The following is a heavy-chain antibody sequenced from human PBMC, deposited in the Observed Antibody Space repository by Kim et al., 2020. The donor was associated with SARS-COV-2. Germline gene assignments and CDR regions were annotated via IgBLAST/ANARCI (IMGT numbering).Heavy chain of an antibody. D-gene: IGHD6-13*01. CDR1: GGSISSYY. CDR2: IYYSGST. Sequence: SETLSLTCTVSGGSISSYYWSWIRQPPGKGLEWIGYIYYSGSTNYNPSLKSRVTISVDTSKNQFSLKLSSVTAADTAVYYCATGYSSSWYEHTFDYWGQGTLVTVSS. CDR3: ATGYSSSWYEHTFDY. V-gene: IGHV4-59*13. J-gene: IGHJ4*02.